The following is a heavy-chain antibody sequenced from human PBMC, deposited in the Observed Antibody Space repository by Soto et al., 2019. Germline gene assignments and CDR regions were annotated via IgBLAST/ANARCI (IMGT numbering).Heavy chain of an antibody. CDR3: AKDRNYPRDQVQN. CDR2: ISANGQAI. CDR1: GFTFNNYA. D-gene: IGHD1-7*01. J-gene: IGHJ4*02. Sequence: GGSLRLSCAGSGFTFNNYAMSSVRQAPGKELESVSAISANGQAIYYADSVKGGFIISRDSSKNKVFLHMDSLTAEDTDVYYCAKDRNYPRDQVQNWGQGTLFTVSS. V-gene: IGHV3-23*01.